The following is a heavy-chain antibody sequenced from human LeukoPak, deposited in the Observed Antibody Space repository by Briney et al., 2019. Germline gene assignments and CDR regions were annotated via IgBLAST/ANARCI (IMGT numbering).Heavy chain of an antibody. J-gene: IGHJ5*02. CDR3: ARDGGGPVTMIVVVTPGWFDP. D-gene: IGHD3-22*01. CDR2: INPSGGST. Sequence: GASVKVSCKASGYTFISYYMHWVRQAPGQGLEWMGIINPSGGSTSYAQKFQGRVTMTRDTSTSTVYMELSSLRSEDTAVYYCARDGGGPVTMIVVVTPGWFDPWGQGTLVTVSS. V-gene: IGHV1-46*01. CDR1: GYTFISYY.